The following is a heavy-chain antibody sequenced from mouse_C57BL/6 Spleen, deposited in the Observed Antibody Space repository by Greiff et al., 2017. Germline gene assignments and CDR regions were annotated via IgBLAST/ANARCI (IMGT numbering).Heavy chain of an antibody. J-gene: IGHJ1*03. V-gene: IGHV3-6*01. Sequence: EVKLQESGPGLVKPSQSLSLTCSVTGYSITSGYYWNWIRQFPGNKLEWMGYISYDGSNNYNPSLKNRISITRDTSKNQCFLKLNSVTTEDTATYYCARGDSNYGWYFDVWGTGTTVTVSS. CDR3: ARGDSNYGWYFDV. CDR2: ISYDGSN. CDR1: GYSITSGYY. D-gene: IGHD2-5*01.